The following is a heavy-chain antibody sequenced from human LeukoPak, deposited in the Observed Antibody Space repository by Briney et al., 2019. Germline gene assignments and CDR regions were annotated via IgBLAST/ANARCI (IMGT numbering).Heavy chain of an antibody. CDR2: ISDNSVST. CDR1: GFTFSGYV. Sequence: GGSLRLSCAASGFTFSGYVMSWVRQAPGKGLERVSAISDNSVSTYYADSVKGRFTVSRDNSKNTLYLQMNSLRVEDTAVYFCAKASSSSRPYYFDYWGQGTLVTVSS. CDR3: AKASSSSRPYYFDY. V-gene: IGHV3-23*01. D-gene: IGHD6-6*01. J-gene: IGHJ4*02.